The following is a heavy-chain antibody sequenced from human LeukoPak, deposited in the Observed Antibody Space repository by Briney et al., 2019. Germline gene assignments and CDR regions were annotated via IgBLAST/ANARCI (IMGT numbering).Heavy chain of an antibody. CDR1: GFSFTDYP. Sequence: PGGSLRLSCATSGFSFTDYPMNWVRQAPGKGLEWISNIRTTAEGAKYAYYADSVKGRVTISRDDGKNTLYLHMNSLRDDDTAVYYSATDLRDAFDYWGQGILVTVSS. CDR2: IRTTAEGAKYA. J-gene: IGHJ4*02. V-gene: IGHV3-48*02. CDR3: ATDLRDAFDY. D-gene: IGHD5-12*01.